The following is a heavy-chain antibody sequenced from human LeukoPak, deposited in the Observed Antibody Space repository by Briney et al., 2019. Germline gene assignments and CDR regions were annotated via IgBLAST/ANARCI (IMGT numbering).Heavy chain of an antibody. D-gene: IGHD1/OR15-1a*01. CDR3: ARFVTATQAYYYYGMDV. CDR1: GYTFTDYY. V-gene: IGHV1-2*02. Sequence: ASVKVSCKASGYTFTDYYMHWVRQAPGQGLEWMGWINPNSGGTGFAQKFLGRVTMTRDTSISTAYMELSRLRSDDTAVYYCARFVTATQAYYYYGMDVWGQGTTVTVSS. J-gene: IGHJ6*02. CDR2: INPNSGGT.